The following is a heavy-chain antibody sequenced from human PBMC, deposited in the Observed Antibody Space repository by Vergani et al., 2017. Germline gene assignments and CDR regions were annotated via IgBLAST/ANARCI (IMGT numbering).Heavy chain of an antibody. CDR2: IYYSGST. V-gene: IGHV4-59*01. J-gene: IGHJ4*02. D-gene: IGHD1-26*01. Sequence: QVQLQESGPGLVKPSETLSLTCTVSGGSISSYYWSWIRQPPGEGLEWIGCIYYSGSTNYNPSLKSRVTISVDTSKNQFSLKLSSVTAADTAVYYCARCGSYYPLNIDYWGQGTLVTVSS. CDR3: ARCGSYYPLNIDY. CDR1: GGSISSYY.